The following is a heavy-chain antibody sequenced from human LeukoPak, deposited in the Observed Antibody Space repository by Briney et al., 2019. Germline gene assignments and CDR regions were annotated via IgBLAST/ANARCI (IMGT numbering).Heavy chain of an antibody. J-gene: IGHJ4*02. CDR2: INAVDANT. V-gene: IGHV3-23*01. CDR1: GFTFSSLA. D-gene: IGHD7-27*01. Sequence: GGSLRLSCAASGFTFSSLAMTWVRQAPGKGLEWVSTINAVDANTYYADSVKGRFTVSRDNSRNTLYLQMNSLRAEDTAVYYCAKQFLGANWGQGTLVIVSS. CDR3: AKQFLGAN.